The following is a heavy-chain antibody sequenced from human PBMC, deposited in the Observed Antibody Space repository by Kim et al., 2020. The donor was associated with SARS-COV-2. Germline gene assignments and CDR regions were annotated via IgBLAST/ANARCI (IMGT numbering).Heavy chain of an antibody. CDR3: TRDGVSCSGGSCYDKNY. J-gene: IGHJ4*02. CDR1: GFTFGDYA. CDR2: IRSKAYGGTT. Sequence: GGSLRLSCTASGFTFGDYAMSWVRQAPGKGLEWVGFIRSKAYGGTTEYAASVKGRFTISRDDSKSIAYLQMNSLKTEDTAVYYCTRDGVSCSGGSCYDKNYWGQGTLVTVSS. D-gene: IGHD2-15*01. V-gene: IGHV3-49*04.